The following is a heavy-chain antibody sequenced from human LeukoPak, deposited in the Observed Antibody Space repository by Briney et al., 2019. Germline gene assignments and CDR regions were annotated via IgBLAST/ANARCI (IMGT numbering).Heavy chain of an antibody. CDR2: ISYDGSNK. CDR3: ARDREYSLDY. V-gene: IGHV3-30-3*01. Sequence: GSLRLSCAASGFTFSSYAMHWVRQAPGKGLEWVAVISYDGSNKYYADSVKGRFTISRDNSKNTLYLQMNSLRAEDTAVYYCARDREYSLDYWGQGTLVTVSS. CDR1: GFTFSSYA. J-gene: IGHJ4*02. D-gene: IGHD2/OR15-2a*01.